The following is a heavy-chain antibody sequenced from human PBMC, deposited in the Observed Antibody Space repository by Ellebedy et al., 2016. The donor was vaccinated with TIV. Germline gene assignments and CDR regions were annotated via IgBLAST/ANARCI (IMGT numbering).Heavy chain of an antibody. CDR3: ARDDPLEDGGKDNWFDP. V-gene: IGHV3-20*04. CDR2: INWNGGRT. J-gene: IGHJ5*02. CDR1: GFTXXDYG. Sequence: GESLKISCAASGFTXXDYGXXWVLXXPGKVXVWVSGINWNGGRTGYADSVKGRFTISRDNAKNSLYLQMNSLRAEDTALYYCARDDPLEDGGKDNWFDPWGQGTLVTVSS. D-gene: IGHD4-23*01.